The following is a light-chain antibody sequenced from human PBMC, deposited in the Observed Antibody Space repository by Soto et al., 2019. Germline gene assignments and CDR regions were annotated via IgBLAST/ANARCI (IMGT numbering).Light chain of an antibody. CDR1: QDVGKH. Sequence: DIQMTQSPSSLSASVGDRVTISCQASQDVGKHLDLYQQRPGKAPKILIYEASNLATGVPSRFTASGSGTHFTYSIRSLQPEDIGTYYCQQYDNLPQLTFGAGTKVEI. J-gene: IGKJ4*01. CDR2: EAS. V-gene: IGKV1-33*01. CDR3: QQYDNLPQLT.